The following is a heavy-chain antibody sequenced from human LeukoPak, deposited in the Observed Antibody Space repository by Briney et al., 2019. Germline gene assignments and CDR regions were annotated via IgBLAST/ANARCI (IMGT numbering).Heavy chain of an antibody. V-gene: IGHV3-23*01. CDR2: ISGSGDST. Sequence: GGSLRLSCAASGFTFTTYGMTWVRQAPGKGLEWVSGISGSGDSTYYADSVKGRFTISRDNSKNTVSLQMNSLRAEDTAVYYCAKLLSQYDSSGYYYFEYWGQGTLVTVSS. J-gene: IGHJ4*02. CDR1: GFTFTTYG. CDR3: AKLLSQYDSSGYYYFEY. D-gene: IGHD3-22*01.